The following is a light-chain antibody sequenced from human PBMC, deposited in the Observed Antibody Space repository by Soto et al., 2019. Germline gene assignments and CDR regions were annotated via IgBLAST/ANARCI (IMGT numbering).Light chain of an antibody. CDR2: EVT. CDR3: CSYAAISIYV. CDR1: SSDVGTYNL. Sequence: QSVLTQPASVSGSPGQSLTISCTGTSSDVGTYNLVSWYQQHPGKAPKLLIYEVTARPSGVSNRFSGSKSGNTASLTISGLQAEDEADYYCCSYAAISIYVFGTGTKVTVL. J-gene: IGLJ1*01. V-gene: IGLV2-23*02.